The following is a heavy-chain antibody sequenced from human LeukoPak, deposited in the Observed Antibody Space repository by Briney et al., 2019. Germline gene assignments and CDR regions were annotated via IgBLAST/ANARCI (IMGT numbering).Heavy chain of an antibody. CDR2: ISSSGSTI. V-gene: IGHV3-48*03. D-gene: IGHD4-11*01. CDR1: GFTFSSYE. Sequence: GGSLRLSCAASGFTFSSYEMNWVRQAPGKGLVWVSYISSSGSTIYYADSVKGRFTISRDNAKNSLYLQMNSLRAEDTAVYYCARGDYSFDYWGQGTLVTVSS. J-gene: IGHJ4*02. CDR3: ARGDYSFDY.